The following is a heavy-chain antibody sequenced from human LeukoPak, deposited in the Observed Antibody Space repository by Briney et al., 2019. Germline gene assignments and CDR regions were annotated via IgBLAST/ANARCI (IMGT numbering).Heavy chain of an antibody. CDR3: AREALWFGELTLVDY. V-gene: IGHV1-18*01. D-gene: IGHD3-10*01. CDR1: GYTFTSYG. Sequence: ASVKVSCKASGYTFTSYGIGWVRQAPGQGLEWMGWISAYNGNTNYAQKLQGRVTMTTDTSTSTAYMELRSLRSDDTAVYYCAREALWFGELTLVDYWGQGTLVTVSS. CDR2: ISAYNGNT. J-gene: IGHJ4*02.